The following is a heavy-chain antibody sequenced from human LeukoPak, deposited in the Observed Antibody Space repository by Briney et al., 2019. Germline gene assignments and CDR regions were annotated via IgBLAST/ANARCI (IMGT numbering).Heavy chain of an antibody. Sequence: GGSLRLPCAASGFTFSSYAMSWVRQAPGKGLEWVSVIGYSGGSTYYADSVKGRFTISRDNSKNTLYLQMNSLRAEDTAVYYCARDYDSSGYRSRYNWFDPWGQGTLVTVSS. CDR2: IGYSGGST. D-gene: IGHD3-22*01. J-gene: IGHJ5*02. CDR3: ARDYDSSGYRSRYNWFDP. V-gene: IGHV3-23*01. CDR1: GFTFSSYA.